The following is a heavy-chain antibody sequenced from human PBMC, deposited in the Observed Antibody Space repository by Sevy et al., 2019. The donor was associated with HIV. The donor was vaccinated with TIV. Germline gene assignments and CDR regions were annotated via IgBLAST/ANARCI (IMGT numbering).Heavy chain of an antibody. Sequence: ASVKVSCKASGGTFSSYAISWVRQAPGQGLEWMGGIIPIFGTANYAQKFQGRVTITADESTSTAYMELSSLRSEDMAVYYCAREVPGYSSGLPDYWGQGTLVTVSS. J-gene: IGHJ4*02. CDR1: GGTFSSYA. D-gene: IGHD6-19*01. CDR3: AREVPGYSSGLPDY. CDR2: IIPIFGTA. V-gene: IGHV1-69*13.